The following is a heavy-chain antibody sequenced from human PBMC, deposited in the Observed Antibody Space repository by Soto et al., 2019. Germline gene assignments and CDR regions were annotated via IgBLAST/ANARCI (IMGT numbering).Heavy chain of an antibody. CDR1: GYTFTSYD. V-gene: IGHV1-8*01. Sequence: QVHLVQSGAEVRKPGASVKVSCKASGYTFTSYDINWVRQATGQGPEWMGWMNPNSGNTAYAQTYQGRVTMTRNTSISTAHTELSSLRSVDPSVYYCARERTWGFDPWGQGTLVTVSS. CDR3: ARERTWGFDP. J-gene: IGHJ5*02. CDR2: MNPNSGNT.